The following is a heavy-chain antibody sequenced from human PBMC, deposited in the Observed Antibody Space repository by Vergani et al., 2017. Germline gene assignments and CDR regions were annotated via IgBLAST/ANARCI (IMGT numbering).Heavy chain of an antibody. CDR2: VYHSGST. V-gene: IGHV4-4*03. CDR1: GGSISNNNW. Sequence: QVQLQESGPGLVKPPGTLSLNCTVSGGSISNNNWWSWVRQPPGKGLAWIGEVYHSGSTNYNPSLKSRVTISVDKSKNQISLKLRSVTAADTAVYYCVRQWKLQGAFDIWGQGTMVTVSS. D-gene: IGHD1-1*01. CDR3: VRQWKLQGAFDI. J-gene: IGHJ3*02.